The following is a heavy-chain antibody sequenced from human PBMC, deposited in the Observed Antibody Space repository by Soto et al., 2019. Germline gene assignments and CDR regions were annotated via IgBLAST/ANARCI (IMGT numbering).Heavy chain of an antibody. CDR3: AKVVTGNYFYYYAVDV. V-gene: IGHV3-23*01. CDR2: IGDGGGSA. CDR1: GFTFSSYA. D-gene: IGHD6-19*01. J-gene: IGHJ6*02. Sequence: EVQLLESGGGLVQPGGSLSLSCAASGFTFSSYAMSWVRQAPGKGLEWVSSIGDGGGSAYYRDSVKGRFSISRDNSENMVYLQMNSLRAEDTAIYFCAKVVTGNYFYYYAVDVWGQGTTVTVSS.